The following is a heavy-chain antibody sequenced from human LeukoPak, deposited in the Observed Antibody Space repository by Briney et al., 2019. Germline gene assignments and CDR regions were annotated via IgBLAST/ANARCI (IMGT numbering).Heavy chain of an antibody. Sequence: GGSLRLSCAASGFTFSSYAMSWVRQAPGKGLEWVSAISGSGGSTYYADSVKGRFTISRDNPKNTLYLQMNSLRAEDTAVYYCAKAGYSSSWHEYFDYWGQGTLVTVSS. CDR1: GFTFSSYA. V-gene: IGHV3-23*01. J-gene: IGHJ4*02. CDR3: AKAGYSSSWHEYFDY. D-gene: IGHD6-13*01. CDR2: ISGSGGST.